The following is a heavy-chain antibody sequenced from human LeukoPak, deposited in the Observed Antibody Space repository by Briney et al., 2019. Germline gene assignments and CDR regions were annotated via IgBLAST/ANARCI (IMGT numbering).Heavy chain of an antibody. CDR1: GGTFSSYA. Sequence: GASVKVSCKASGGTFSSYAISWVRQAPGQGLEWMGWINPNSGGTNYAQKFQGRVTMTRDTSISTAYMELSRLRSDDTAVYYCARDGTNYDILTGWSYYYGMDVWGQGTTVTVSS. D-gene: IGHD3-9*01. CDR2: INPNSGGT. CDR3: ARDGTNYDILTGWSYYYGMDV. V-gene: IGHV1-2*02. J-gene: IGHJ6*02.